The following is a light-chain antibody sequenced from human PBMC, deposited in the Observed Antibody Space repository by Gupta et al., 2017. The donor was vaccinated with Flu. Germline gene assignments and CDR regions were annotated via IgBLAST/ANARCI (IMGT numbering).Light chain of an antibody. CDR3: MQSIDRYS. Sequence: ISCKSSQSLLYTDGQTYLFWFLQRPGQPPQLLIHKVSNRFSGVPDRFSGSGSGTDFTLQISRVESEDVGVYYCMQSIDRYSFGQGTKLEIK. CDR2: KVS. J-gene: IGKJ2*01. V-gene: IGKV2D-29*01. CDR1: QSLLYTDGQTY.